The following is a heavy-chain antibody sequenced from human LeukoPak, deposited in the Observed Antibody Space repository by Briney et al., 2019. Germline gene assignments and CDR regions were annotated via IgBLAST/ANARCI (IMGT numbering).Heavy chain of an antibody. CDR2: INQGGSEK. Sequence: GESLRLSCAASGFTFSSYWMSWVRQAPGKGLEWVANINQGGSEKYYVDSVKGRFTISRDNAKNSLYLQMNSLRAEDTAVYYSSLEGSSWYRYFQHWGQGTLVTVSS. CDR3: SLEGSSWYRYFQH. J-gene: IGHJ1*01. CDR1: GFTFSSYW. V-gene: IGHV3-7*05. D-gene: IGHD6-13*01.